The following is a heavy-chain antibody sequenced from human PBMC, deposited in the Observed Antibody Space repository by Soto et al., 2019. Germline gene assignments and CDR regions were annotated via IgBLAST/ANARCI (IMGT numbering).Heavy chain of an antibody. Sequence: ASETLSLACTVSGDSIGRGNKYWSWIRQAPGKGLEWIGYIFSSGTTYYNPSLKSRLTMSLDTSQNQFSLKLNSVTAADTAVYFCARVPSPFDFYYAMDVWGQGTTVTVSS. D-gene: IGHD3-16*01. V-gene: IGHV4-30-4*02. CDR3: ARVPSPFDFYYAMDV. J-gene: IGHJ6*02. CDR2: IFSSGTT. CDR1: GDSIGRGNKY.